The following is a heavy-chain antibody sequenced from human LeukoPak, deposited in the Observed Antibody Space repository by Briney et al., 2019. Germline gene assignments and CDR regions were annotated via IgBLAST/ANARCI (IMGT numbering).Heavy chain of an antibody. CDR1: GASISSGTYY. J-gene: IGHJ4*02. D-gene: IGHD5-24*01. CDR3: ARDVEMGTIGHYFDS. V-gene: IGHV4-31*11. Sequence: TLSLTCAVSGASISSGTYYWSWIRQHPGKGLEWIGYIYHSGSTFYNPSLKSRVTISADTSENQFSLNLRSVTAADTAIYYCARDVEMGTIGHYFDSWGQGTLVTVSS. CDR2: IYHSGST.